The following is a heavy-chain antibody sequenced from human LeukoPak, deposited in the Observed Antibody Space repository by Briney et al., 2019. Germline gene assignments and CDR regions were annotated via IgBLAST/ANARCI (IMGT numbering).Heavy chain of an antibody. Sequence: SETLSLTCTVSGGSISSYYWSWIRQPPGKGLEWIGYIYYSGSTNCNPSLKSRVTISVDTSKNQFSLKLSSVTAADTAVYYCARARVLGYCSGGSCYSHYYYYYMDVWGKGTTVTVSS. CDR2: IYYSGST. D-gene: IGHD2-15*01. J-gene: IGHJ6*03. CDR3: ARARVLGYCSGGSCYSHYYYYYMDV. V-gene: IGHV4-59*12. CDR1: GGSISSYY.